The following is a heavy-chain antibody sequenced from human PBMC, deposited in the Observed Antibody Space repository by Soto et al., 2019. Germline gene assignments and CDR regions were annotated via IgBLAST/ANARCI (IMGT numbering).Heavy chain of an antibody. V-gene: IGHV4-31*11. CDR1: GGSISSGGYY. CDR2: IYYSGST. CDR3: ARQSIAARGYFDY. J-gene: IGHJ4*02. D-gene: IGHD6-6*01. Sequence: PSETLSLTCAVSGGSISSGGYYWSWIRQHPGKGLEWIGYIYYSGSTYYNPSLKSRVTISVDTSKNQFSLKLSSVTAADTAVYYCARQSIAARGYFDYWGQGTLVTVSS.